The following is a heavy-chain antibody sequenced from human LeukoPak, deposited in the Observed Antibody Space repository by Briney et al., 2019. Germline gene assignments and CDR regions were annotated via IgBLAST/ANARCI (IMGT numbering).Heavy chain of an antibody. CDR1: GGSISSYY. V-gene: IGHV4-59*01. J-gene: IGHJ6*02. CDR3: ARDDSYYGMDV. CDR2: IYYSGST. Sequence: SETLSLTCTVSGGSISSYYWSWIRQPPGKGLEWIGYIYYSGSTNYNPSLKSRVTISVDTSKNQFSLTLSSVTAADTAVYYCARDDSYYGMDVWGQGTTVTVSS.